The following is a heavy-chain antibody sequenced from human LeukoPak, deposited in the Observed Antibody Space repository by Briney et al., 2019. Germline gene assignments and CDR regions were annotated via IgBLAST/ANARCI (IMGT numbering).Heavy chain of an antibody. V-gene: IGHV4-34*01. CDR1: GGSFSGYY. J-gene: IGHJ5*02. CDR3: ARGLAKGAASGWFDP. D-gene: IGHD6-13*01. CDR2: INHSGIT. Sequence: PSETLSLTCTVYGGSFSGYYWSWIRQPPGKGLEWIGEINHSGITNYNPSLKRRVNISVDTSKNQFSLKLSSVTAADTAVYYCARGLAKGAASGWFDPWGQGTLVTVSS.